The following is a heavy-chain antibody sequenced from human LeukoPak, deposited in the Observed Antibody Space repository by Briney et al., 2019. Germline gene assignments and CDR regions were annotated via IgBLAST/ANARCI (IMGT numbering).Heavy chain of an antibody. CDR3: ARLGGGATVFFDYFDY. J-gene: IGHJ4*02. V-gene: IGHV5-51*01. CDR1: GYRFTNYW. CDR2: IYPGDSDT. D-gene: IGHD1-26*01. Sequence: GESLKISCKGSGYRFTNYWIGWVRQMPGKGLEWMGIIYPGDSDTRYSPSFQGQVTISADKSISTAYLQWSSLKASDTSMYYCARLGGGATVFFDYFDYWGQGTLVTVSS.